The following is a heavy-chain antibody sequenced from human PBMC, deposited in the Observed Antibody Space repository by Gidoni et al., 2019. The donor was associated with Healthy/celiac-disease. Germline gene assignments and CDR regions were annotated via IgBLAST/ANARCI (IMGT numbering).Heavy chain of an antibody. Sequence: EVQLVESGGGLVKPGGSLRLSCAASGFTFSSYSMNWVRQAPGKGLEWVSSISSSSSYIYYADSVKGRFTISRDNAKNSLYLQMNSLRAEDTAVYYCAPLGADYYDSSGYYGLHMDVWGKGTTVTVSS. CDR2: ISSSSSYI. D-gene: IGHD3-22*01. J-gene: IGHJ6*03. CDR3: APLGADYYDSSGYYGLHMDV. V-gene: IGHV3-21*01. CDR1: GFTFSSYS.